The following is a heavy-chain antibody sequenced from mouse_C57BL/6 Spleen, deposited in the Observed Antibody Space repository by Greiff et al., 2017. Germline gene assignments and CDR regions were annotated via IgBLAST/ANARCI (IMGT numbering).Heavy chain of an antibody. Sequence: VQLKESGPELVKPGASVTISCKASGYAFSSSWMNWVKQRPGKGLEWIGRIYPGDGDTNYNGKFKGKATLTADKSSSTAYMQLSSLTSEDSAVYFCARDDYGLFAYWGQGTLVTVSA. CDR2: IYPGDGDT. CDR3: ARDDYGLFAY. V-gene: IGHV1-82*01. CDR1: GYAFSSSW. J-gene: IGHJ3*01. D-gene: IGHD2-4*01.